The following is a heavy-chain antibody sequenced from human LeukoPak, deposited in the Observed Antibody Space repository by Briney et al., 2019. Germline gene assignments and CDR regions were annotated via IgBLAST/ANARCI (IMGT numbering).Heavy chain of an antibody. CDR2: ISAYNGNT. J-gene: IGHJ4*02. D-gene: IGHD4-23*01. V-gene: IGHV1-18*01. CDR1: GYTFTSYG. CDR3: ARDYRTGGNGRAGY. Sequence: ASVKVSCKASGYTFTSYGISWVRHAPGQGLEWMGWISAYNGNTNYAQKLQGRVSMTTDTSTSTAYMELRSLRSDDTAVYYCARDYRTGGNGRAGYWGQGTLVTVSS.